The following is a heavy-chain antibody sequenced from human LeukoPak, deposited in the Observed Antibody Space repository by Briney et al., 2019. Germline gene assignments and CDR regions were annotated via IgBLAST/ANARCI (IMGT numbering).Heavy chain of an antibody. D-gene: IGHD3-16*01. CDR3: ARDRFHAVES. J-gene: IGHJ5*01. Sequence: GGSLRLSCAASGSTFTKNWMHWVRQAPGKGLVWVSLIKDDGTTTAYADSVKGRFTISRDNAKNTVYLQMNSLRAEDTAIYYCARDRFHAVESWGQGTLVTVSS. CDR1: GSTFTKNW. CDR2: IKDDGTTT. V-gene: IGHV3-74*01.